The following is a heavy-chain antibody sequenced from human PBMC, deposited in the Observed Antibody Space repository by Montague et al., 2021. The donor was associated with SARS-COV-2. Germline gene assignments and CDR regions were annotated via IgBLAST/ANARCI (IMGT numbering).Heavy chain of an antibody. D-gene: IGHD4-17*01. V-gene: IGHV4-59*01. CDR3: ARDNYGDWGYYGLDV. CDR2: IYYTGST. Sequence: SETLSLTCTVSGGSIGTYYWNWIRQSPVKGLEWLGYIYYTGSTKYSPSLKSRVTISMVTSRDQLSLRLKSVTAADTAVYYCARDNYGDWGYYGLDVWGQGTTVIVSS. J-gene: IGHJ6*02. CDR1: GGSIGTYY.